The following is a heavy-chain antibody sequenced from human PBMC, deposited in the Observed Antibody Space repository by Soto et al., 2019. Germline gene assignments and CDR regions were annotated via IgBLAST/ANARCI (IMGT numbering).Heavy chain of an antibody. V-gene: IGHV1-69*01. CDR1: GGTFSSYA. CDR2: ISPIFGTA. Sequence: QVQLVQSGAEVKKPGSSVKVSCTAPGGTFSSYAISWVRQAPGQGLEWRGGISPIFGTAKYAQKFQGRVTITADESTSTGYMERSSLRSEDTAVYYCARSQGGSSSLDIYYYYYYGMDVWGQGTTVTVSS. D-gene: IGHD2-15*01. CDR3: ARSQGGSSSLDIYYYYYYGMDV. J-gene: IGHJ6*02.